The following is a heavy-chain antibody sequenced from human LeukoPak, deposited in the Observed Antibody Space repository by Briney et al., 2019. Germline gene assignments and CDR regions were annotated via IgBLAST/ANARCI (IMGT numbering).Heavy chain of an antibody. CDR1: GYTFTGYY. CDR3: ARGIVVVPAAIARHFDY. D-gene: IGHD2-2*02. Sequence: ASVKVSCKASGYTFTGYYMHWVRQAPGQGLEWMGIINPSGGSTSYAQKFQGRVTMTRDTSTSTVYMELSSLRSEDTAVYYCARGIVVVPAAIARHFDYWGQGTLVTVSS. V-gene: IGHV1-46*01. CDR2: INPSGGST. J-gene: IGHJ4*02.